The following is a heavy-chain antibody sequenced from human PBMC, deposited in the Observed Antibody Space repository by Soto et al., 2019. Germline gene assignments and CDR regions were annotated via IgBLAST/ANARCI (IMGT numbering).Heavy chain of an antibody. CDR2: IWHHGGNK. CDR1: GFTFSHYG. CDR3: VSDETQLERRPSYGKDV. J-gene: IGHJ6*02. D-gene: IGHD1-1*01. Sequence: QMQLEESGGGVVQPGRSLRLSCVASGFTFSHYGMHWVRQAPGKGLEWVAVIWHHGGNKYYADSVKGRFTISRDNARNTLYRQMDSLRGEDTGVYYCVSDETQLERRPSYGKDVWGRGTTVIVSS. V-gene: IGHV3-33*01.